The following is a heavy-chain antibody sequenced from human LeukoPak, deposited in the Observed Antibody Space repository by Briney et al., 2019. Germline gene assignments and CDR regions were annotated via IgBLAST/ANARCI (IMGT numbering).Heavy chain of an antibody. CDR2: IHYSGST. Sequence: PSETLSLTCTVSGGSISSSSYYWGWIRQPPGKGLEWIGSIHYSGSTYYNPSLKSRVTISVDTSKNQFSPKLSSVTAADTAVYYCARHPGVGLATDYWGQGTLVTASS. V-gene: IGHV4-39*01. CDR3: ARHPGVGLATDY. J-gene: IGHJ4*02. CDR1: GGSISSSSYY. D-gene: IGHD2-15*01.